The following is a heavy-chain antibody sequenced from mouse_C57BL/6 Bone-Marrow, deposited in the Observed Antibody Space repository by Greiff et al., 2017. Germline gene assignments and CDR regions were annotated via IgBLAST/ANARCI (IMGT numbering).Heavy chain of an antibody. V-gene: IGHV1-4*01. CDR3: SRAALYDYDCKAWFAY. Sequence: QVQLQQSGAELARPGASVKMSCKASGYTFTSYTMHWVKQRPGQGLEWIGYINPSSGYTKYNQKFKDKATLTADKSSSTAYMQLSSLTSEDSAVYYCSRAALYDYDCKAWFAYWGPGTLVTVSA. CDR1: GYTFTSYT. D-gene: IGHD2-4*01. CDR2: INPSSGYT. J-gene: IGHJ3*01.